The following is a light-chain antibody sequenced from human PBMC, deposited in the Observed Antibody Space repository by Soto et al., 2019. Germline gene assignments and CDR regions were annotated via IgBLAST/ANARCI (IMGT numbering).Light chain of an antibody. CDR1: QTISTW. CDR3: QQFNSYPIT. CDR2: AAS. J-gene: IGKJ5*01. V-gene: IGKV1-5*01. Sequence: DIQVTQSPPTLSASVGDRVTITCRASQTISTWMAWYQQKPGKAPKLLIYAASSLHSGVPTRFRGSESGTEFTLTIGGLQPDDFATYYCQQFNSYPITFGQGTRLEIK.